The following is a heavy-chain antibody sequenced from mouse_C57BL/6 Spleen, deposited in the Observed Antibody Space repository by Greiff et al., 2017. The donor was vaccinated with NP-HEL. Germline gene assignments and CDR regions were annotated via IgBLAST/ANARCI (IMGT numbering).Heavy chain of an antibody. Sequence: EVMLVESGGGLVKPGGSLKLSCAASGFTFSSYAMSWVRQTPEKRLEWVATISDGGSYTYYPDNVKGRFTISRDNAKNNLYLQMSHLKSEDTAMYYCARALLRRDYYAMDYWGQGTSVTVSS. CDR3: ARALLRRDYYAMDY. J-gene: IGHJ4*01. CDR2: ISDGGSYT. CDR1: GFTFSSYA. D-gene: IGHD1-1*01. V-gene: IGHV5-4*03.